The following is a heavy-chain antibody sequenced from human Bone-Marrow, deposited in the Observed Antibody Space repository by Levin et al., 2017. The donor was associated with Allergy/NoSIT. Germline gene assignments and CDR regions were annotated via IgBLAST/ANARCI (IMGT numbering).Heavy chain of an antibody. V-gene: IGHV2-5*02. CDR3: AHRNSYGPFDS. J-gene: IGHJ4*02. CDR2: IYWDDDK. D-gene: IGHD3-16*01. Sequence: SGPTLVKPTQTLTLTCTFSGFSLTASAVGVGWIRQPPGKALEWLALIYWDDDKRYSPSLKSRLTVIKDTAKNQVVLTMTNMDPADTVTYYCAHRNSYGPFDSWGQGTRVTVSS. CDR1: GFSLTASAVG.